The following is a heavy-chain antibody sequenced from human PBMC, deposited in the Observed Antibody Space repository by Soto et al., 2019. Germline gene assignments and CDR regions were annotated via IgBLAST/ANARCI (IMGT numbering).Heavy chain of an antibody. J-gene: IGHJ4*02. CDR3: ASGYYDILTGRDTKYYFDY. Sequence: SETLSLTCPVSGGYISNGDYYWSWIRQPPGKGLEWIGYIYYSGNTYYNPSLKSRVMISVDTSKNQFSLNLSSVTAADTAVYYCASGYYDILTGRDTKYYFDYWGQGALVTVSS. D-gene: IGHD3-9*01. CDR2: IYYSGNT. CDR1: GGYISNGDYY. V-gene: IGHV4-30-4*01.